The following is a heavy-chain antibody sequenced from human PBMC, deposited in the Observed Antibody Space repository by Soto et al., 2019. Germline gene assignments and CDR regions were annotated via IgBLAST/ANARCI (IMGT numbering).Heavy chain of an antibody. D-gene: IGHD5-12*01. CDR1: GGSISSYY. V-gene: IGHV4-59*01. CDR3: ARVQGYNEDCDY. J-gene: IGHJ4*02. Sequence: PPETLSLTCTVSGGSISSYYWSWIRQPPGKGLEWIGYIYYSGSTNYNPSLKSRVTISVDTSKNQFSVKLSSVTAADTAVYYCARVQGYNEDCDYWGQGTLVTVS. CDR2: IYYSGST.